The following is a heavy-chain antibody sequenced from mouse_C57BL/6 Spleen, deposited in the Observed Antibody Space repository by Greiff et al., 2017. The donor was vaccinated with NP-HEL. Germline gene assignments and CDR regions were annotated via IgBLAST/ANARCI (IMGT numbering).Heavy chain of an antibody. CDR1: GYTFTSYW. CDR2: IYPGNSDT. D-gene: IGHD1-1*01. J-gene: IGHJ2*01. Sequence: VQLQQSGTVLARPGASVKMSCKTSGYTFTSYWMHWVKQRPGQGLEWIGAIYPGNSDTSYNQKFKGKAKLTAVTSASTAYMELSSLTNEDSAVYYCSLTTVPLYYFDYWGQGTTLTVSS. CDR3: SLTTVPLYYFDY. V-gene: IGHV1-5*01.